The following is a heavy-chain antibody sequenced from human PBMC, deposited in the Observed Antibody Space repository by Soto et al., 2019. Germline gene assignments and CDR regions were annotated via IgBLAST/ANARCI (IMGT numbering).Heavy chain of an antibody. V-gene: IGHV3-49*04. D-gene: IGHD5-18*01. CDR2: IRSKAYGGTT. CDR1: GFTFSSYS. J-gene: IGHJ4*02. CDR3: TRLAPSVWRQLWLTH. Sequence: PGGSLRLSCAASGFTFSSYSMNWVRQAPGEGLEWVGFIRSKAYGGTTEYAASVKGRFTISRDDSKSIAYLQMNSLKTEDTAVYYCTRLAPSVWRQLWLTHWGQGTLVTVSS.